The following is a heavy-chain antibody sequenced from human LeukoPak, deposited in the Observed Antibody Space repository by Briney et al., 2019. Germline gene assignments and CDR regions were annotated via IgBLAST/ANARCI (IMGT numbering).Heavy chain of an antibody. J-gene: IGHJ4*02. CDR1: GFTFSSYW. CDR2: IKQDGSEK. Sequence: GGSLRLSCAASGFTFSSYWMSWVRQAPGKGLEWVANIKQDGSEKYYVDSVKGRFTISRDNAKNSLYLQMNTLRAEDTAVYYCASHPPRSGSYAFGYWGQGTLVTVSS. CDR3: ASHPPRSGSYAFGY. D-gene: IGHD3-10*01. V-gene: IGHV3-7*03.